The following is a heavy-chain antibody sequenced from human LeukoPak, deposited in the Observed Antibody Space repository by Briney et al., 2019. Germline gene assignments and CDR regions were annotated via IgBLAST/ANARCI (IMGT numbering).Heavy chain of an antibody. CDR3: ARGSPGGLLLYYYFDY. CDR2: IYTSGST. CDR1: SGSFSGYY. D-gene: IGHD3-22*01. V-gene: IGHV4-59*10. Sequence: PSETLSLTCAVYSGSFSGYYWSWIRQPAGKGLEWLGRIYTSGSTNYNPSLKSRVTMSVDTSKNQFSLKLSSVTAADTAVYYCARGSPGGLLLYYYFDYWGQGTLVTVSS. J-gene: IGHJ4*02.